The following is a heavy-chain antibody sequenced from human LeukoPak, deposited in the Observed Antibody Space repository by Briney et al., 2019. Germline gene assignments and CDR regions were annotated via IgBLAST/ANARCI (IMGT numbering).Heavy chain of an antibody. Sequence: ASVKVSCKASGYTFTGYYLHWVRQAPGQGLEWMGWINPNSGDTKYAQKFQGRVTMTRDRSISTVHMDLSRLTYDDTAVYYCARDTGPRWEDYCGQGTLVTVSS. CDR2: INPNSGDT. CDR3: ARDTGPRWEDY. V-gene: IGHV1-2*02. D-gene: IGHD1-26*01. CDR1: GYTFTGYY. J-gene: IGHJ4*02.